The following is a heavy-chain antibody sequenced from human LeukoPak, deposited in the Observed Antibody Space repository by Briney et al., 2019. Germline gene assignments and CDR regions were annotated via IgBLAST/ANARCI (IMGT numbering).Heavy chain of an antibody. D-gene: IGHD1-1*01. V-gene: IGHV4-34*01. J-gene: IGHJ6*02. CDR1: GGSFSGYH. Sequence: PSETLSLTCAVYGGSFSGYHWTWIRQSPGKGLEWIGDINPSGSTYYNPSLKSRLTISVDTSKNQFSLNLRSVTAADTAVYYCARYGTTGTTGFYGMDVWGQGTTVTVSS. CDR3: ARYGTTGTTGFYGMDV. CDR2: INPSGST.